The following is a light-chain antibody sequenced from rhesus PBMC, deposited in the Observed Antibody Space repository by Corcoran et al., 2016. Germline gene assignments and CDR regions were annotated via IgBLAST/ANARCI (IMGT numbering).Light chain of an antibody. J-gene: IGKJ1*01. CDR1: QSVSSK. CDR3: QETSNLSPWT. Sequence: EIVMTQSPATLSLSPGETATISCRTSQSVSSKLAWYQQKPGQAPRLLIYGASSRATGIPDRFSGSGSGTDFTLTISSLVPEDFGVYYCQETSNLSPWTFGQGTKVEIK. V-gene: IGKV3-31*02. CDR2: GAS.